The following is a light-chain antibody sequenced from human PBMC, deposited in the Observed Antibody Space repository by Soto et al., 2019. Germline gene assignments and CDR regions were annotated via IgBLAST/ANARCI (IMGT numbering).Light chain of an antibody. Sequence: EIVLTQSPGTLSLSPGEAATLSCRASQGVSSNNLAWYQQKPGRAPTLLIFGASNRASDVPDRFSGSGSGTDFTLTISRLEPEDFAVYYCQQYGSSPPYTFGQGTKLEIK. CDR1: QGVSSNN. V-gene: IGKV3-20*01. CDR3: QQYGSSPPYT. CDR2: GAS. J-gene: IGKJ2*01.